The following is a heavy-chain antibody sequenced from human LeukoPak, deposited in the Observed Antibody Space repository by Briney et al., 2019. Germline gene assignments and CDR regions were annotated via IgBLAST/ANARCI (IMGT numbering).Heavy chain of an antibody. CDR3: ARLHPGTD. CDR1: GGSISGYY. J-gene: IGHJ4*02. CDR2: VYYSGST. D-gene: IGHD1-7*01. V-gene: IGHV4-59*01. Sequence: IPSETLSPTCTVPGGSISGYYWSWIRPPPGKGLEWIGYVYYSGSTNYNPSLKSRVTISVDTSKNQFSLKLSSVTAADTAVYYCARLHPGTDWGQGTLVTVSS.